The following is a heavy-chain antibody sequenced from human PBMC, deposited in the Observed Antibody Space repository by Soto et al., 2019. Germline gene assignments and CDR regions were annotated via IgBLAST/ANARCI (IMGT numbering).Heavy chain of an antibody. J-gene: IGHJ4*02. CDR1: GFTFSSYA. CDR3: GRDTQGYFDY. CDR2: ISSNGGST. Sequence: EVQLVESGGGLVQPGGSLRLSCAASGFTFSSYAMHWVRQAPGKGLEYVSAISSNGGSTYYANSVKGRFTISRDNSKNTLYLQRGSLRAEDMAVYYCGRDTQGYFDYWGQGTLVTVSS. V-gene: IGHV3-64*01.